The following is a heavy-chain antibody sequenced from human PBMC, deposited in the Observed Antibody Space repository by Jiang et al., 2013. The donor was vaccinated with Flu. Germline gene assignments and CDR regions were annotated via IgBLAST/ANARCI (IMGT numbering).Heavy chain of an antibody. Sequence: PGLVKPSETLSLTCTVSGGSISSYYWSWIRQPPGRGLEWIGYIYYSGSTNYNPSLKSRVTISVDTSKDQFSLKLSSVTAADTAVYYCARGAHLYYYDSSGYGAFDIWGQGTMVTVSS. CDR3: ARGAHLYYYDSSGYGAFDI. V-gene: IGHV4-59*01. J-gene: IGHJ3*02. CDR1: GGSISSYY. CDR2: IYYSGST. D-gene: IGHD3-22*01.